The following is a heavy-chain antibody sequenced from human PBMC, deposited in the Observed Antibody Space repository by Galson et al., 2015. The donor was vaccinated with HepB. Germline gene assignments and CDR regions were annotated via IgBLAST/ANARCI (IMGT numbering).Heavy chain of an antibody. CDR1: GFTFRNHG. Sequence: SLRLSCAASGFTFRNHGMSWVRQAPGKGLEWVSSISSAGGTTNYADSVKGRFTISRDNSRDTLYLLMNSLRAEDTALYYCARRVMEASAMNPFDIWGQGTMVTVSS. CDR2: ISSAGGTT. V-gene: IGHV3-23*01. CDR3: ARRVMEASAMNPFDI. D-gene: IGHD3-16*01. J-gene: IGHJ3*02.